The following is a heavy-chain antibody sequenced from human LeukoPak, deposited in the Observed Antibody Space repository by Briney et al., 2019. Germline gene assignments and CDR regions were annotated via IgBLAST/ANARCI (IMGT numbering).Heavy chain of an antibody. CDR2: IKSDGGT. J-gene: IGHJ1*01. Sequence: PGGSLRLSCAASGFTFSTYWMHWVRHAPGKGLVWVSRIKSDGGTNYADSVKGRFTISRDNAKKTVSLQTNSLRPEDTGVYYCARAPSEIGGYYPEYFRHWGQGTLVTVSS. CDR3: ARAPSEIGGYYPEYFRH. CDR1: GFTFSTYW. V-gene: IGHV3-74*01. D-gene: IGHD3-22*01.